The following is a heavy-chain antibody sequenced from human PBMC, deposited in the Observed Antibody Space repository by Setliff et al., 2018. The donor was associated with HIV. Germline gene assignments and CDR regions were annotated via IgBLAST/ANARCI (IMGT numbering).Heavy chain of an antibody. J-gene: IGHJ4*02. CDR1: GFTFSDYY. CDR3: SRDHPAAGFIFDY. V-gene: IGHV3-11*04. CDR2: ISSSSSTI. D-gene: IGHD6-13*01. Sequence: GGSLRLSCAASGFTFSDYYMSWIRQAPGKGLEWVSYISSSSSTIYYADSVKGRFTISRDNAKNSLFLQMNSLSADDTAMYYCSRDHPAAGFIFDYWGQGTLVTVSS.